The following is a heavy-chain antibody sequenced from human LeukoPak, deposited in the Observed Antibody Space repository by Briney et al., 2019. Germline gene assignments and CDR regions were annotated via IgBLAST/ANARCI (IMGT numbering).Heavy chain of an antibody. CDR1: GGSFSGYY. Sequence: PSESLSLTCAVYGGSFSGYYWGWIRQPPGKGLEWIGEINHSGSTNYNPSLKSRVTISVDTSKNQFSLKLSSVTAADTAVYYCARGRSGLGSIVVVTAIRAKSFDYWGQGTLVTVSS. D-gene: IGHD2-21*02. CDR2: INHSGST. CDR3: ARGRSGLGSIVVVTAIRAKSFDY. J-gene: IGHJ4*02. V-gene: IGHV4-34*01.